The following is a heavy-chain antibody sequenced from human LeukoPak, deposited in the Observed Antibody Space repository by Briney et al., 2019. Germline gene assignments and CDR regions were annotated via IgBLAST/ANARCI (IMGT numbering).Heavy chain of an antibody. CDR2: IHYSGST. Sequence: SETLSLACTVSGGSISNYYWSWIRQPPGKRMEWIGYIHYSGSTNYNPSLKSRVTMSVDTSKNQLSLKLTSMTAADTAVYYCARELGATVVNYGMDVWGQGTTVTVSS. D-gene: IGHD4-23*01. CDR3: ARELGATVVNYGMDV. V-gene: IGHV4-59*01. J-gene: IGHJ6*02. CDR1: GGSISNYY.